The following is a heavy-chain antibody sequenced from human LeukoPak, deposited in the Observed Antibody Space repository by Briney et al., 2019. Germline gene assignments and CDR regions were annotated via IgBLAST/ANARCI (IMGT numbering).Heavy chain of an antibody. D-gene: IGHD3-10*01. J-gene: IGHJ4*02. V-gene: IGHV4-61*02. CDR1: GGSISSGSYY. CDR3: ARELLWFGELRGYFDY. CDR2: IYTSGST. Sequence: PSQTLSLTCTVSGGSISSGSYYWSWIRQPAGKGLEWIGRIYTSGSTNYNPSLKSRDAISVDTSKNQFSLKLSSVTAADTAVYYCARELLWFGELRGYFDYWGQGTLVTVSS.